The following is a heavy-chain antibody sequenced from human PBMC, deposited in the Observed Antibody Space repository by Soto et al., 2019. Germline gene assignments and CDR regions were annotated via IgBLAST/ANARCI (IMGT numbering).Heavy chain of an antibody. Sequence: ASVKVSCKASGYIFTNYDINWVRQATGQGLEYLGWINPNSGNTGYVQKFQGRVTMTRNTSINTAYMELNSLRSEDTAVYYCASGIKHADYSSWFDPPGQGTLVTLSS. CDR3: ASGIKHADYSSWFDP. J-gene: IGHJ5*02. V-gene: IGHV1-8*01. CDR1: GYIFTNYD. CDR2: INPNSGNT. D-gene: IGHD4-17*01.